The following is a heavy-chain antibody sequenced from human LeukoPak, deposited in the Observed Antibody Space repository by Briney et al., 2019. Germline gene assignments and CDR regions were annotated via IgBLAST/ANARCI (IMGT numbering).Heavy chain of an antibody. J-gene: IGHJ4*02. D-gene: IGHD3-22*01. CDR1: GGSISSGGYY. CDR3: ARSDSSAYYFDY. CDR2: IYDSGAT. V-gene: IGHV4-31*03. Sequence: PSQTLSLTCTVSGGSISSGGYYWSWIRQHPGKRLEWIGYIYDSGATSYNPSLKSRLTISVDTSRNQFSLRLSSVTAADSAVYYCARSDSSAYYFDYWGQGTLVTVSS.